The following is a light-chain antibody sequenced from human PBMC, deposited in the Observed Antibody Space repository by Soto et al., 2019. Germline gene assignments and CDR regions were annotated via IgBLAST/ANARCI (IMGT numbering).Light chain of an antibody. Sequence: DIQMTQSPSSLSASVGDRVTITCRASQSISTNLNWYQQRPGKAPNLLMYGASTLQSGVSSRLSGSGSGTDFTLTISTLLPDDVATSYCQQTYSTPTFGQGTKVEIK. J-gene: IGKJ1*01. CDR2: GAS. CDR1: QSISTN. V-gene: IGKV1-39*01. CDR3: QQTYSTPT.